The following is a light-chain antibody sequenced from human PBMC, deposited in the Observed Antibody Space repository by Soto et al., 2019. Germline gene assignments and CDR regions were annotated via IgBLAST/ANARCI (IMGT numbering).Light chain of an antibody. CDR2: AAS. J-gene: IGKJ3*01. CDR1: QSISSY. CDR3: QQSYSTPQT. V-gene: IGKV1-39*01. Sequence: DIQMTPSPSSLSASVGDRVTITCRASQSISSYLNWYQQKPGKAPKLLIYAASSLQSGVPSRFSGSGSGTDFTLTISSLQPEDFATYYCQQSYSTPQTFGPGTKGDIK.